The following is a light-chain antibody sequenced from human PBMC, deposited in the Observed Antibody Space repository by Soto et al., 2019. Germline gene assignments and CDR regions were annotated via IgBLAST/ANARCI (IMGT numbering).Light chain of an antibody. CDR2: DAS. CDR1: QSISSW. J-gene: IGKJ1*01. Sequence: DIQMTQYPSTLSASVGDRVTITCRASQSISSWLAWYQQKPGKAPKLLIYDASNLESGVPSRFSGSGSGTEFTLTISSLQPDDFATYYCQQYKSYRTFGQGTKV. V-gene: IGKV1-5*01. CDR3: QQYKSYRT.